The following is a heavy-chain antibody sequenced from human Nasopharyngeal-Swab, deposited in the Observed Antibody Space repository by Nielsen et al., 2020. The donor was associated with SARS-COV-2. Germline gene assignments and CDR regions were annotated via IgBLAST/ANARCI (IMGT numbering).Heavy chain of an antibody. CDR3: ARGGRGYDFWSGYSSIGDWFDP. D-gene: IGHD3-3*01. Sequence: SETLSLTCTVSGGSISSYYWSWIRQPAGKGLEWIGRIYTSGSTNYNPSLKSRVTMSVDTSKNQFSPKLSSVTAADTAVYYCARGGRGYDFWSGYSSIGDWFDPWGQGTLVTVSS. V-gene: IGHV4-4*07. CDR1: GGSISSYY. CDR2: IYTSGST. J-gene: IGHJ5*02.